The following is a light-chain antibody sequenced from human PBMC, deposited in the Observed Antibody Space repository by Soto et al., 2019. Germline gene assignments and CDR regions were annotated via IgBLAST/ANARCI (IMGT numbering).Light chain of an antibody. J-gene: IGKJ4*01. V-gene: IGKV3-20*01. CDR1: QNVGSN. Sequence: EVVMTQFPATLSVSPGERATLSCRASQNVGSNLGWYQQKPGQAPRLLIYDASTRATGIPDRFSGSGSGTDFNLTFSRLEPEDFAVYFCHQYATSPLTFGGGTKVDIK. CDR3: HQYATSPLT. CDR2: DAS.